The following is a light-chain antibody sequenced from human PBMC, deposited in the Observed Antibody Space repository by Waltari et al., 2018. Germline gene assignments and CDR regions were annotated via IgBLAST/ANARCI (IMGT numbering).Light chain of an antibody. CDR1: ALPKHY. Sequence: SFELTQPPSVSVSPGQTARLSCPGDALPKHYTYWYQQKPGQAPVLVIYKDSERPSGIPERFSGSSSGTTVTLTINGVQAEDEADYYCQSADHSAVVFGGGTKLTVL. J-gene: IGLJ2*01. V-gene: IGLV3-25*03. CDR3: QSADHSAVV. CDR2: KDS.